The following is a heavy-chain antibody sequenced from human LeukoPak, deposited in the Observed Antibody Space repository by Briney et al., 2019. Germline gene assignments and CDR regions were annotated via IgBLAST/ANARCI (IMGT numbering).Heavy chain of an antibody. CDR1: GFTFSSYA. CDR3: AKASGYSYGYFDY. Sequence: GSLRLSCAASGFTFSSYAMSWVRQAPGKGLEWVSAISGSGGSTYYADSVKGRFTSSRDNSKNTLYLQMNSLRAEDTAVYYCAKASGYSYGYFDYWGQGTLVTVSS. D-gene: IGHD5-18*01. V-gene: IGHV3-23*01. J-gene: IGHJ4*02. CDR2: ISGSGGST.